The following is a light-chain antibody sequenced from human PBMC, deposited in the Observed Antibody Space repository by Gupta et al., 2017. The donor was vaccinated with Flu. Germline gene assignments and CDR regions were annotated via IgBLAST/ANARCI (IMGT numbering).Light chain of an antibody. V-gene: IGKV4-1*01. CDR1: QNILYSSNNENY. CDR3: QQYYTTPFT. J-gene: IGKJ3*01. CDR2: WAS. Sequence: DIVMTKSPDSLAVSLGERTTINCKSSQNILYSSNNENYLAWYQQKPGQPPKLLIYWASTRESGVPDRFSGGGSGTDFTLTISSLQAEDVAVYYCQQYYTTPFTVGPGTKVDIK.